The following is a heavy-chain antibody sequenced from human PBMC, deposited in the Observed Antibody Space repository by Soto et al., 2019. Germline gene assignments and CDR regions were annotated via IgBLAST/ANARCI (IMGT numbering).Heavy chain of an antibody. D-gene: IGHD2-15*01. CDR1: GGSISSYY. J-gene: IGHJ4*02. CDR2: IYYSGST. Sequence: PSETLSLTCTVSGGSISSYYWSWIRQPPGKGLEWIGYIYYSGSTNYNPSLKSRVTISVDTSKNQFSLKLSSVTAADTAVYYCARASGQTLRDYWGQGTLVTVSS. CDR3: ARASGQTLRDY. V-gene: IGHV4-59*01.